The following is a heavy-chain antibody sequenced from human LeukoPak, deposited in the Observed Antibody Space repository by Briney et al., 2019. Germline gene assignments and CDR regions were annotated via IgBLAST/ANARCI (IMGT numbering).Heavy chain of an antibody. CDR2: MNPNSGNT. CDR3: ARVYGYCSSTSCYRGLDP. V-gene: IGHV1-8*01. D-gene: IGHD2-2*03. CDR1: GYTFTSYD. Sequence: ASVKVSCKASGYTFTSYDINWVRQATGQGLEWMGWMNPNSGNTGYAQKFQGRVTMTRNTSISTAYMELSSLRSEDTAVYYCARVYGYCSSTSCYRGLDPWGQGTLVTVSS. J-gene: IGHJ5*02.